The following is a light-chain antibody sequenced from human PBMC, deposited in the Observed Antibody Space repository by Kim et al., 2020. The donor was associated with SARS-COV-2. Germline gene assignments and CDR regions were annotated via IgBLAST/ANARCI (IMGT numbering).Light chain of an antibody. CDR1: SSDVGDYNY. V-gene: IGLV2-8*01. CDR2: EVS. J-gene: IGLJ1*01. Sequence: QSALTQPPSASGSPGQSVTISCTGTSSDVGDYNYVSWYQQHPGKAPKLMIYEVSKRPSGVPDRFSGSKSGNTASLTVSGLQAEDEADYYCSSYAAISNVVFGTGTKVTVL. CDR3: SSYAAISNVV.